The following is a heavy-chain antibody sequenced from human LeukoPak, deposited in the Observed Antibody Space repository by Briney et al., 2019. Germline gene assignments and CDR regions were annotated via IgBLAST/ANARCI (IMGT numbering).Heavy chain of an antibody. J-gene: IGHJ4*02. CDR2: INHSGST. D-gene: IGHD3-10*01. V-gene: IGHV4-34*01. Sequence: PSETLSLTCAVYGGSFSGYYWSWIRQPPGKGLEWIGEINHSGSTNYNPSLKSRVTISVDTSKNQFSLKLSSVTAADTAVYYCARVLNKWFGGRYFDYWGQGTLVTVSS. CDR3: ARVLNKWFGGRYFDY. CDR1: GGSFSGYY.